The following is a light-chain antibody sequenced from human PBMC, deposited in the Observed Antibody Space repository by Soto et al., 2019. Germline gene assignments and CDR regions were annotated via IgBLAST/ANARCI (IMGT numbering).Light chain of an antibody. CDR1: SSNIGNNY. J-gene: IGLJ1*01. CDR3: SSHASSRTLV. CDR2: YVS. Sequence: QSVLTQPPSVSAAPGQKVTISCSGSSSNIGNNYVSWYQQLPGTAPKLLIYYVSNRPSGVSDRFSGSKSGNTASLTISGLQAEDEADYYCSSHASSRTLVFGLGTKLTVL. V-gene: IGLV1-51*01.